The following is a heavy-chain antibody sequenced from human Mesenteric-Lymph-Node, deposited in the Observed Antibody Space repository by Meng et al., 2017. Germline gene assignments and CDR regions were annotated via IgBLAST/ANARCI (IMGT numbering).Heavy chain of an antibody. CDR2: ISSSGSTI. CDR1: GFTFSDYY. D-gene: IGHD2-2*01. CDR3: AKDSFVVVPAAPFYFDY. J-gene: IGHJ4*02. Sequence: GESLKISCAASGFTFSDYYMSWIRQAPGKGLEWVSYISSSGSTIYYADSVKGRFTISRDNAKNSLYLQMNSLRAEDTAVYYCAKDSFVVVPAAPFYFDYWGQGTLVTVSS. V-gene: IGHV3-11*04.